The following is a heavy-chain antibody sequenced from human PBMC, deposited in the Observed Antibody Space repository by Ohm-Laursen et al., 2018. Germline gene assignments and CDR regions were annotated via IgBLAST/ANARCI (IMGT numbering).Heavy chain of an antibody. CDR3: ARGVIAARRSSSFDY. Sequence: PSDTLSLTCTVSGGSISSYYWSWIRQPAGKGLEWIGRINISGTNYNPSLKSRVTISVDTSKNQFSLKLSSVTAADTAVYYCARGVIAARRSSSFDYWGQGTLVTVSS. V-gene: IGHV4-4*07. D-gene: IGHD6-6*01. J-gene: IGHJ4*02. CDR1: GGSISSYY. CDR2: INISGT.